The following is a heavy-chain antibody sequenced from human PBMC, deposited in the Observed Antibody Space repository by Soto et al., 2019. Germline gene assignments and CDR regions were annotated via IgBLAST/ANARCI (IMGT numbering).Heavy chain of an antibody. CDR3: ASGGDCTNGVCYTRGDWFDP. J-gene: IGHJ5*02. V-gene: IGHV3-74*01. CDR1: GFTFSSYW. Sequence: EVQLVESGGGLVQPGGSLRLSCAASGFTFSSYWMHWVRQAPGKGLVWVSRINSDGSSTSYADSVKGRFTISRDNAKNTLYLQMNSLRAEDTAVYYCASGGDCTNGVCYTRGDWFDPWGQGTLVTVSS. CDR2: INSDGSST. D-gene: IGHD2-8*01.